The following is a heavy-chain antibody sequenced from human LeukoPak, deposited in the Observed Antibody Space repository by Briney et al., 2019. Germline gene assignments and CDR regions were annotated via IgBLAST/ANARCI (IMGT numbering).Heavy chain of an antibody. J-gene: IGHJ5*02. V-gene: IGHV4-4*09. Sequence: SETLSLTCTVSGGSISSYYWSWIRQPPGKGLEWIGYIYTSGSTNYNPSLKSRVTISVDTSKNQFSPKLSSVTAADTAVYYCARRDISNWFDPWGQGTLVTVSS. CDR3: ARRDISNWFDP. CDR2: IYTSGST. CDR1: GGSISSYY. D-gene: IGHD5-12*01.